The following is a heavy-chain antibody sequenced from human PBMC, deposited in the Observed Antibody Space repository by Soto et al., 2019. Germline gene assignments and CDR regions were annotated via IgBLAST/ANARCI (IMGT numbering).Heavy chain of an antibody. Sequence: GGSLRLSGAASGFTFGDYGSTWVRQAPGKGREWVSAFSGIAGNTFYADSVKGRFSISRDNSKNTLYLQMNSLRAEDTAVYYCAKGGSGNYYPNWFDPWGPGTLVTVSS. CDR3: AKGGSGNYYPNWFDP. CDR2: FSGIAGNT. CDR1: GFTFGDYG. D-gene: IGHD3-10*01. V-gene: IGHV3-23*01. J-gene: IGHJ5*01.